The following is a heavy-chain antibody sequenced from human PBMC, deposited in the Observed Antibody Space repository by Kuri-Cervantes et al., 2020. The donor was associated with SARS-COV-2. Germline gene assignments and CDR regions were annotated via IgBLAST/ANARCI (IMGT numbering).Heavy chain of an antibody. Sequence: GGSLRLSCAVSGFTLTNYAMSWVRLAPGTGLEWVSIISDTGDRTFYADSVEGRFTISRDNFKNTLSLQMNSLRAEDTALYYCIATPGNVGYFQDWGQGTLFTVSS. J-gene: IGHJ1*01. D-gene: IGHD6-13*01. CDR1: GFTLTNYA. V-gene: IGHV3-23*01. CDR2: ISDTGDRT. CDR3: IATPGNVGYFQD.